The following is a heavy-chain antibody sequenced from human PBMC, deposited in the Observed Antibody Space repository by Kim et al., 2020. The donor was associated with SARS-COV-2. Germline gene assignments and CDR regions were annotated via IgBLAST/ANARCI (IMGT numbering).Heavy chain of an antibody. D-gene: IGHD3-22*01. CDR3: ARIYYDSSGYYSFDY. CDR2: IYYSGST. V-gene: IGHV4-30-4*01. CDR1: GGSISSGDYY. J-gene: IGHJ4*02. Sequence: SETLSLTCTVSGGSISSGDYYWSWIRQPPGKGLEWIGYIYYSGSTYYNPSLKSRVTISVDTSKNQFSLKLSSVTAADTAVYYCARIYYDSSGYYSFDYWGQGTLVTVSS.